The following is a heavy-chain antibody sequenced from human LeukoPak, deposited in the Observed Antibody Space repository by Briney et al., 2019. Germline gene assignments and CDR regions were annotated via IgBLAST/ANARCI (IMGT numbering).Heavy chain of an antibody. V-gene: IGHV3-30-3*01. CDR2: ISYDGSNK. D-gene: IGHD3-9*01. CDR1: GFTFSSYA. J-gene: IGHJ3*02. CDR3: ARGLRYFDWRDAFDI. Sequence: PGGSLRLSCAASGFTFSSYAMHWVRQAPGKGLEWVAVISYDGSNKYYADSVKGRFTISRDNSKNTLYLQMNSLRAEDTAVYYCARGLRYFDWRDAFDIWGQGTMVTVSS.